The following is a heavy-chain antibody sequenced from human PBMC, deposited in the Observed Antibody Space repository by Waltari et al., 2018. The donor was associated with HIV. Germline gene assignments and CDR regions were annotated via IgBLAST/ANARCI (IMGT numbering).Heavy chain of an antibody. D-gene: IGHD3-9*01. CDR3: VKSYDILTSHFEN. Sequence: EVQLVESGQVQPGGSLRLSCAASGFTFSSYAMSWVRQAPGKGLEWVSSISGGGVKSYYAESVKGRFIISRDNSNNALFLDINNLRAEDTALYYCVKSYDILTSHFENWGQGTLVTVSS. J-gene: IGHJ4*02. CDR2: ISGGGVKS. CDR1: GFTFSSYA. V-gene: IGHV3-23*04.